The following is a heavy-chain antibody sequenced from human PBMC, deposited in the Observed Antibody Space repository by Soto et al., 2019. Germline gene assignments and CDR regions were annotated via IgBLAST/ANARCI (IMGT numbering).Heavy chain of an antibody. CDR3: ARDRDYYDSSGYAH. CDR2: INPNSGGT. CDR1: GYTFTGYY. Sequence: ASVKVSCKXSGYTFTGYYMHWVRQAPGQGLEWMGWINPNSGGTNYAQKFQGRVTMTRDTSISTAYMELSRLRSDDTAVYYCARDRDYYDSSGYAHWGQGTLVTVSS. J-gene: IGHJ4*02. V-gene: IGHV1-2*02. D-gene: IGHD3-22*01.